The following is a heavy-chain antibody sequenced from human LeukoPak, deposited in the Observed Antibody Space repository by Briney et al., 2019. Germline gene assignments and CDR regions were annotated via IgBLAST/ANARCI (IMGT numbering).Heavy chain of an antibody. CDR2: INHSGST. J-gene: IGHJ4*02. CDR3: ARPHYDSSGYYYYYFDY. D-gene: IGHD3-22*01. V-gene: IGHV4-34*01. CDR1: GGSFSGYY. Sequence: ETLSLTCAVYGGSFSGYYWSWIRQPPGKGLEWIGEINHSGSTNYNPSLKSRVTISVDTSKNQFSLKLSSVTAADTAVYYCARPHYDSSGYYYYYFDYWGQGTLVTVSS.